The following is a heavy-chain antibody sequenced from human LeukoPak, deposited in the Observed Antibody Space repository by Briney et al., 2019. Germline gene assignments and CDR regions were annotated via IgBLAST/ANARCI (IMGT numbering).Heavy chain of an antibody. J-gene: IGHJ4*02. Sequence: ASVKVSCKASGHTFTSYYMHWVRQAPEQGLEWMGIINPSGGSTSYAQKFQGRVTMTRDTSTSTVYMELSSLRSEDTAVYYCARGGPRGDTAMVLTYWGQGTLVTVSS. CDR3: ARGGPRGDTAMVLTY. CDR2: INPSGGST. CDR1: GHTFTSYY. D-gene: IGHD5-18*01. V-gene: IGHV1-46*01.